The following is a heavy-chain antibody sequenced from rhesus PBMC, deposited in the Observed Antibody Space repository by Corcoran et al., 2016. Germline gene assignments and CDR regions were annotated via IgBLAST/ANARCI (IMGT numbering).Heavy chain of an antibody. V-gene: IGHV4-127*01. Sequence: QVQLKESGPGLVKPSETLSLPCTVSGDSIISGYAWSWIRQPPGKGLEWNGYIGRYYNPSLNTRVTNSKDTSKNHFSLNLTSVTAADTAVYYCASGLNYGAPNFDLDSWGQGVVVTVSS. CDR1: GDSIISGYA. J-gene: IGHJ6*01. CDR3: ASGLNYGAPNFDLDS. CDR2: IGR. D-gene: IGHD1-26*01.